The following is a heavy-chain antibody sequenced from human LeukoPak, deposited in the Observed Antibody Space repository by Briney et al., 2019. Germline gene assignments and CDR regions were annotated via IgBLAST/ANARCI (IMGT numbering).Heavy chain of an antibody. Sequence: SVKVSCKASGGTFSSYAISWVRQAPGQGLEWMGGIIPIFGTANYAQKFQGRVTITADESTSTAYMELSSLRSEDTAVYYCARDSRVYSSGWYCYYYMDVWGKGTTVTVSS. J-gene: IGHJ6*03. V-gene: IGHV1-69*13. D-gene: IGHD6-19*01. CDR3: ARDSRVYSSGWYCYYYMDV. CDR1: GGTFSSYA. CDR2: IIPIFGTA.